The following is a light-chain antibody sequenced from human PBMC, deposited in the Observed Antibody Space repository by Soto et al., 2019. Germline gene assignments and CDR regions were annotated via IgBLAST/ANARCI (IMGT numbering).Light chain of an antibody. J-gene: IGKJ1*01. V-gene: IGKV3-20*01. CDR3: QQYGSSPRT. CDR2: GAS. Sequence: IVMTQSPSTLSVSPGQRATHSCRASQSVSSDLAGYQQKPGQAPRLLIYGASSRATGIPDRFSGSGSGTDFTLTISRLEPEDFAVYYCQQYGSSPRTFGQGTKVDI. CDR1: QSVSSD.